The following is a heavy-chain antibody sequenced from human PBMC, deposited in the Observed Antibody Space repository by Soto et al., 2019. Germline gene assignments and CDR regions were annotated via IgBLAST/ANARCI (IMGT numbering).Heavy chain of an antibody. CDR2: INHSGST. Sequence: ETLCITCAVYGGSCSGYYGSWIRQPPGKGLEWIGEINHSGSTNYNPSLKSRVTISVDTSKNQLSLKLSSVTAADTAVYYCASIGGEAAAVFLWGQGTLVTAPQ. CDR3: ASIGGEAAAVFL. CDR1: GGSCSGYY. D-gene: IGHD6-13*01. V-gene: IGHV4-34*01. J-gene: IGHJ4*02.